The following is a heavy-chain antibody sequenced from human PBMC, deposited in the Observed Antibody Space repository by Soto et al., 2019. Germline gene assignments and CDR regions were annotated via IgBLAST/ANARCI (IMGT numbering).Heavy chain of an antibody. CDR1: GFMFSNHG. D-gene: IGHD1-1*01. Sequence: QVQLVESGGGVIQPGRSLRLSCAASGFMFSNHGMHWDRQAPGKEREWVAVIWSDGNNRYYADSVKGRFTISRDNSKNTVYLQMNSLRAEDTAVYYCVRGDNWNDEASDYWGQGTLVTVSS. CDR3: VRGDNWNDEASDY. V-gene: IGHV3-33*01. J-gene: IGHJ4*02. CDR2: IWSDGNNR.